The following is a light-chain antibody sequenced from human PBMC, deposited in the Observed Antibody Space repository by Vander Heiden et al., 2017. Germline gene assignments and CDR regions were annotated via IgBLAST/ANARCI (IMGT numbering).Light chain of an antibody. CDR2: EVN. V-gene: IGLV2-8*01. CDR3: SSYAGNNNFV. J-gene: IGLJ1*01. CDR1: NSDVGGYDY. Sequence: SALTQPPSPSGSPGQSVAISCTGTNSDVGGYDYVSWYQQHPGKAPKLMIYEVNKRPSGVPDRFSGSKSGNTASLTVSGLQAEDEADYYCSSYAGNNNFVFGTGTKVTVL.